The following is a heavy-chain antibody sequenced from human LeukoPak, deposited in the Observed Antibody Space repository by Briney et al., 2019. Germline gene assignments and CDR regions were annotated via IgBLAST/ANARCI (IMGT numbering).Heavy chain of an antibody. J-gene: IGHJ4*02. CDR3: ATQDSSHY. CDR1: GDSVSSTNYY. CDR2: IRYSESA. D-gene: IGHD3-22*01. Sequence: PSETLSLTCTVSGDSVSSTNYYWGWIRQPPGRGLEWIASIRYSESAYYSPSLKSRATISVDTSTNQFSLRLRSLTATDTAVYYCATQDSSHYWGQGTLVTVSS. V-gene: IGHV4-39*01.